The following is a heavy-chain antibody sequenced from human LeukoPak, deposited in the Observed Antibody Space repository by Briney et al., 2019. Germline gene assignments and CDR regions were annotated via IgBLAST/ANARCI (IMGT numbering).Heavy chain of an antibody. Sequence: GGSLRLSCAASGFTFSSYSMNWVRQAPGKGLEWVSSISSSSSYIYHADSVKGRFTISRDNAKNSLYLQMNSLRAEDTAVYYCARASQWGYVYDYFDYWGQGTLVTVSS. CDR2: ISSSSSYI. CDR3: ARASQWGYVYDYFDY. CDR1: GFTFSSYS. D-gene: IGHD5-18*01. V-gene: IGHV3-21*01. J-gene: IGHJ4*02.